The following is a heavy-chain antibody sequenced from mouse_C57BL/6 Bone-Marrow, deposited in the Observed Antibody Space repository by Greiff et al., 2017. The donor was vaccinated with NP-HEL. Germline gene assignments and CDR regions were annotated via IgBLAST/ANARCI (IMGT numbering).Heavy chain of an antibody. Sequence: VQLQQSGPELVKPGASVKISCKASGYTFTDYYMNWVKQSHGKSLEWIGDINPNNGGTSYNQKFKGKATLTVDKSSSTAYKELRSLTSEDSAVYYCAREVKSAWFAYWGQGTLVTVSA. CDR1: GYTFTDYY. CDR3: AREVKSAWFAY. V-gene: IGHV1-26*01. CDR2: INPNNGGT. J-gene: IGHJ3*01.